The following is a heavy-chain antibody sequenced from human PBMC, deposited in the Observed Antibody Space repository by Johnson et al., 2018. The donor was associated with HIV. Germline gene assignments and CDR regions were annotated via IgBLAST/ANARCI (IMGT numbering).Heavy chain of an antibody. CDR1: GFTFSSYA. Sequence: QVQLVESGGGVVQPGRSLRLSCAASGFTFSSYAMHWVRQAPGKGLEWVAVISYDGSNKYYADSVKGRFTISRDNSKNTLYLQMNSLRAEDTAVYYCARAGIAARPPTRPPDAFDIWGQGTMVTVSS. D-gene: IGHD6-6*01. CDR3: ARAGIAARPPTRPPDAFDI. CDR2: ISYDGSNK. V-gene: IGHV3-30-3*01. J-gene: IGHJ3*02.